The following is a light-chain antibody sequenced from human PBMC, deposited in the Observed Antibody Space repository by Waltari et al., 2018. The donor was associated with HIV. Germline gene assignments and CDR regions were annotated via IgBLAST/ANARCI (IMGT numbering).Light chain of an antibody. Sequence: EIVLTQSPATLSVSPGERATLSCRASQSVGSHLAWYQHKPGQPPRLLIYGASTRATGISDRFSGSRSGTDFTLTINSLQSEDFAIYYCQQKTLRPPLTFGGGTKVEIK. V-gene: IGKV3-15*01. CDR1: QSVGSH. CDR3: QQKTLRPPLT. J-gene: IGKJ4*02. CDR2: GAS.